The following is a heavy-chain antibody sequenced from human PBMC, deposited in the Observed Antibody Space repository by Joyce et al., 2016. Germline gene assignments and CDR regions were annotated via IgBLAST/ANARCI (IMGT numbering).Heavy chain of an antibody. CDR3: ASGVAGYWSEATCPRPLDG. D-gene: IGHD3-3*01. CDR2: IIPILGRP. Sequence: QVRLVQSGAEVKMPGSWVKVSCTASGGSFSAQTFNWVRQAPGQGLEGRGGIIPILGRPNYAQRFGGKGGITADASAQTFFMELRSLTVDDTAKYYCASGVAGYWSEATCPRPLDGWGPGTRVIVS. J-gene: IGHJ3*01. V-gene: IGHV1-69*12. CDR1: GGSFSAQT.